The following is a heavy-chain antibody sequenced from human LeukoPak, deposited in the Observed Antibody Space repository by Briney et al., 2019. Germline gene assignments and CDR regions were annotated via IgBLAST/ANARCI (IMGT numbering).Heavy chain of an antibody. V-gene: IGHV3-7*03. CDR2: IKQDGSEK. CDR1: GFTFSSYW. Sequence: GGSLRLSCAASGFTFSSYWMSWVRQAPGKGLEWVANIKQDGSEKYYVDSVKGRFTISRDNAKNSLYLQMNSLRAEDTAVYYCARYASWYELEYYFDYWGQGTLVTVSS. CDR3: ARYASWYELEYYFDY. D-gene: IGHD6-13*01. J-gene: IGHJ4*02.